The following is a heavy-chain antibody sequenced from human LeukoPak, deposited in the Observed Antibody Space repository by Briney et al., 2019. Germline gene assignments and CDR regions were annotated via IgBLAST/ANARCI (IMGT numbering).Heavy chain of an antibody. CDR2: MNPNSGDT. Sequence: ASVKVSCTASGYTFTSYDINWVRQATGQGLGWMGWMNPNSGDTGYAQKFQGRVTMTRNTSISTAYMELSSLRSEDTPVYYCARGPTYYDFWSGYYSYYYYYMDVWGKGTTVTVSS. J-gene: IGHJ6*03. CDR1: GYTFTSYD. D-gene: IGHD3-3*01. CDR3: ARGPTYYDFWSGYYSYYYYYMDV. V-gene: IGHV1-8*01.